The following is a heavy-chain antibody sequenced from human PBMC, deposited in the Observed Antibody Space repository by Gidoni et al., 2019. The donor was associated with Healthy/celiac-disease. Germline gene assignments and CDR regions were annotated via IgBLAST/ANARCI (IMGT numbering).Heavy chain of an antibody. Sequence: QVQLVQSGADVKKPGASVKVSCKASGYTFTSYYMHWVRQAPGQGLEWMGIINPSGGSTSYAQKFQGRVTMTRDTSTSTVYMELSRLRSEDTAVYYCARASSLGYCSGGSCYSIDYWGQGTLVTVSS. CDR2: INPSGGST. D-gene: IGHD2-15*01. J-gene: IGHJ4*02. V-gene: IGHV1-46*01. CDR3: ARASSLGYCSGGSCYSIDY. CDR1: GYTFTSYY.